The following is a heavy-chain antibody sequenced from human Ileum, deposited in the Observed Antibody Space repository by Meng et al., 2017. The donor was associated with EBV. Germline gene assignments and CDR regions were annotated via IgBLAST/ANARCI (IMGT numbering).Heavy chain of an antibody. D-gene: IGHD2-15*01. CDR2: IYYSGST. J-gene: IGHJ4*02. Sequence: VQRRGRGPGMWNPSAPLSLTCTVSGGSISSYYWSWIRQPPGKGLEWIGYIYYSGSTNYNPSLKSRVTISVDTSKNQFSLNLSSVTAADTAVYYCARGGWSLDYWGQGTLVTVSS. CDR3: ARGGWSLDY. V-gene: IGHV4-59*08. CDR1: GGSISSYY.